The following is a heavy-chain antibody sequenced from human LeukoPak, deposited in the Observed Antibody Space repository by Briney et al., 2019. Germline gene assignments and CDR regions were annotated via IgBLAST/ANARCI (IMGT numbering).Heavy chain of an antibody. CDR3: AKGTYYYDSSGYYSAAGPYYFDY. CDR2: ISGSGGST. V-gene: IGHV3-23*01. J-gene: IGHJ4*02. D-gene: IGHD3-22*01. CDR1: GFTFSSYA. Sequence: GGSLRLSCAASGFTFSSYAMSWVRQAPGKGLEWVSAISGSGGSTYYADSVKGRFTTSRDNSKNTLYLQMNSLRAEDTAVYYCAKGTYYYDSSGYYSAAGPYYFDYWGQGTLVTVSS.